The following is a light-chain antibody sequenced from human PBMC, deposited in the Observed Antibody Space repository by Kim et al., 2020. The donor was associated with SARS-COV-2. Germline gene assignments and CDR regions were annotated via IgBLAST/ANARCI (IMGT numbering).Light chain of an antibody. J-gene: IGLJ1*01. Sequence: PGGTVTLTCASSTGAVTSGYYPNWFQQKPGQAPRALIYSTSNTHSWTPARFSGSLLGGKAALTLSGVQPEDEAEYYCLLYYGGAYVFGTGTQVTVL. CDR2: STS. V-gene: IGLV7-43*01. CDR1: TGAVTSGYY. CDR3: LLYYGGAYV.